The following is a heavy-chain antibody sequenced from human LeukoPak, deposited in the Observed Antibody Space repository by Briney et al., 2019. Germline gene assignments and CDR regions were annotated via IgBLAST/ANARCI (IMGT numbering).Heavy chain of an antibody. J-gene: IGHJ3*02. CDR2: INHSGST. D-gene: IGHD6-19*01. Sequence: SETLSLTCAVYGGSFSGYYWSWIRQPPGKGLEWIGEINHSGSTNYNPSLKSRVTISVDTSKNQFSLKLSSVTAEDTAVYYCASSPTSGWYIVGAFDIWGQGTMVTVSS. CDR3: ASSPTSGWYIVGAFDI. CDR1: GGSFSGYY. V-gene: IGHV4-34*01.